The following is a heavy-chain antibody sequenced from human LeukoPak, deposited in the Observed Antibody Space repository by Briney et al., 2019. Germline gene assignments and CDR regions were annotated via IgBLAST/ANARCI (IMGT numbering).Heavy chain of an antibody. J-gene: IGHJ6*02. V-gene: IGHV1-24*01. CDR1: GYTLTELS. Sequence: ASVKVSCKVSGYTLTELSMHWVRQAPGKGLGWMGGFDPEDGETIYAQKFQGRVTMTEDTSTDTAYMELRSLRSDDTAVYYCARGMAYYDFWSGYYTRYYYYGMDVWGQGTTVTVSS. CDR3: ARGMAYYDFWSGYYTRYYYYGMDV. D-gene: IGHD3-3*01. CDR2: FDPEDGET.